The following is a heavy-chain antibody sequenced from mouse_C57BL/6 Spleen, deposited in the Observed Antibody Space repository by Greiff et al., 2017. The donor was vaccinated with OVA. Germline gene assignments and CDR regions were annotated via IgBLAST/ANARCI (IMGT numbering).Heavy chain of an antibody. D-gene: IGHD2-5*01. J-gene: IGHJ2*01. Sequence: QVQLQQPGAELVKPGASVKMSCKASGYTFTSYWITWVKQRPGQGLEWIGDIYPGSGSTNYNEKFKSKATLTVDTSASTAYMQLSSLTSEDSAVYYCAREGTYYSNYCDYWGQGTTLTVSS. CDR3: AREGTYYSNYCDY. V-gene: IGHV1-55*01. CDR1: GYTFTSYW. CDR2: IYPGSGST.